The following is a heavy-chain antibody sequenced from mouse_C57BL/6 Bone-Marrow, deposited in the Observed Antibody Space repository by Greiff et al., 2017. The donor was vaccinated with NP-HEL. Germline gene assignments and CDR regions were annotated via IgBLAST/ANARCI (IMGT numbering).Heavy chain of an antibody. V-gene: IGHV1-81*01. D-gene: IGHD2-1*01. Sequence: QVQLQQSGAELARPGASVKLSCKASGYTFTSYGISWVKQRTGQGLEWIGEIYPRSGNTYYNEKFKGKATLTADKSSSTAYMELRSLTSEDSAVYFCARSRGIYYGNYGFAYWGQGTLVTVSA. J-gene: IGHJ3*01. CDR1: GYTFTSYG. CDR2: IYPRSGNT. CDR3: ARSRGIYYGNYGFAY.